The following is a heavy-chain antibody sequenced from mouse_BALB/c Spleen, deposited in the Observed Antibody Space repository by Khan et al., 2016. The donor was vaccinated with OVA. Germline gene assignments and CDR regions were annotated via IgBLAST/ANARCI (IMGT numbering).Heavy chain of an antibody. J-gene: IGHJ3*01. V-gene: IGHV1-5*01. Sequence: IQLVQSGTVLARPGTSVKMSCKASGYTFTSYWMHWVKQRPGQGLEWIGAIYPGNSDTSYNQKFKGKAKLTAVTSISTAYMELSSLTNEDSAVYYCTRFGYLFAYWGQGTLVTVSA. CDR1: GYTFTSYW. CDR2: IYPGNSDT. CDR3: TRFGYLFAY. D-gene: IGHD2-2*01.